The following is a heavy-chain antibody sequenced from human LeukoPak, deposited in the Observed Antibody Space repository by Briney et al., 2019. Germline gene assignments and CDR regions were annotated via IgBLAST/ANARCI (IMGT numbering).Heavy chain of an antibody. CDR1: GFTFSSYG. CDR3: ARVLLYVNFNPIDR. D-gene: IGHD3-10*01. J-gene: IGHJ5*02. Sequence: GRSLRLSCAASGFTFSSYGMRWVRQAPGKGLEWVSSISSSAGNTYYADSVKGRFTISRDNSKNSLYLQMNSLRAEDTAVYYCARVLLYVNFNPIDRWGQGTLVTVSS. V-gene: IGHV3-48*01. CDR2: ISSSAGNT.